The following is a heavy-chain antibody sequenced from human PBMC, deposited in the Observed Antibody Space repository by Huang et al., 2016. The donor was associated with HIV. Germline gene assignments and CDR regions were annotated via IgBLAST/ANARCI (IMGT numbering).Heavy chain of an antibody. V-gene: IGHV1-18*01. CDR3: ARDPKYHRIGYYRQRRGIDI. Sequence: QIQLMQSGPELKQPGASVKVSCKASGYTFTRYGNTWVRQAPGQGPEWRVWISASSGDTEYAQKFQGRVTLTTDTSTNIAYMELRSLRSDDTAKYYCARDPKYHRIGYYRQRRGIDIWGQGTMVIVSS. CDR2: ISASSGDT. CDR1: GYTFTRYG. D-gene: IGHD3-22*01. J-gene: IGHJ3*02.